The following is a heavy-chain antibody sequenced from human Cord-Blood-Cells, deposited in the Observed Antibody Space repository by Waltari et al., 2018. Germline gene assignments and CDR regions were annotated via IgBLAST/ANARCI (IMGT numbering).Heavy chain of an antibody. V-gene: IGHV1-3*01. J-gene: IGHJ2*01. Sequence: QVQLVQSGAEVKKPGASVKVSCKASGYTFTSYAMHWVRQAPGQRLEWMGWINAGNGNTKYSQKFQGRVTITRDTSASTAYMELSSLRSEDTAVYYCARSHSSGWYPYWYFDLWGRGTLVTVSS. CDR3: ARSHSSGWYPYWYFDL. CDR2: INAGNGNT. D-gene: IGHD6-19*01. CDR1: GYTFTSYA.